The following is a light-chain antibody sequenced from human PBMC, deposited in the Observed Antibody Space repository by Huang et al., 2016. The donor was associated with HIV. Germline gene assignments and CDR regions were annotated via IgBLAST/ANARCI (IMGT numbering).Light chain of an antibody. CDR3: QERSNWPLT. CDR1: QTVSTF. CDR2: DTS. J-gene: IGKJ3*01. Sequence: EIVLTQSPATLSLSPGDRATLSCRASQTVSTFLAWYQQKPGQAPRLLIYDTSSRAAGIQARFSGSGSGTDFTLTISSLEPEDFAVYYCQERSNWPLTFGPGTKVDIK. V-gene: IGKV3-11*01.